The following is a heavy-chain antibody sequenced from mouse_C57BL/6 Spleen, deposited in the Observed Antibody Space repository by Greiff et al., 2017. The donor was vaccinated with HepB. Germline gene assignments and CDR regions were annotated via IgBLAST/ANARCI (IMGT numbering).Heavy chain of an antibody. CDR3: ARTARIKY. Sequence: VQLKESGPGLVKPSQSLSLTCTVTGYSITSGYGWNWIRQFPGNKLEWMGYISYSRSTNYNPSLKSRISLTRDTSKNQFFLQLNSVTTEDTATYYCARTARIKYWGKGTTLTVSS. D-gene: IGHD1-2*01. V-gene: IGHV3-2*02. CDR2: ISYSRST. J-gene: IGHJ2*01. CDR1: GYSITSGYG.